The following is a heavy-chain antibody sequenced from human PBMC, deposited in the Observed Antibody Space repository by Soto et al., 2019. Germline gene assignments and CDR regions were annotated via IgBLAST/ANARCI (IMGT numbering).Heavy chain of an antibody. CDR2: IKQDGSEK. D-gene: IGHD4-17*01. V-gene: IGHV3-7*01. CDR1: GFTFSSYW. J-gene: IGHJ4*02. Sequence: GGSLRLSCAASGFTFSSYWMSWVRQAPGKGLEWVANIKQDGSEKYYVDSVKGRFTIYRDNAKNSLYLQMNSLRAEDTAVYYCASAGRAYGGNSFDYWGQGTLVTVSS. CDR3: ASAGRAYGGNSFDY.